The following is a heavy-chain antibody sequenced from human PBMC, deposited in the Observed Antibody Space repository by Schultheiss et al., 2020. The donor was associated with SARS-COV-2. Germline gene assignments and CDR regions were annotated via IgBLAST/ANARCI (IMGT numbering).Heavy chain of an antibody. CDR2: ISSSSSYI. D-gene: IGHD2-2*02. CDR1: GFTFSSYS. V-gene: IGHV3-21*04. J-gene: IGHJ5*02. CDR3: ARDRGYCSSTSCYTNWFDP. Sequence: GESLKISCAASGFTFSSYSMNWVRQAPGKGLEWVSSISSSSSYIYYADSVKGRFTISRDNAKNSLYLQMNSLRAEDTAVYYCARDRGYCSSTSCYTNWFDPWGQGTLVTVSS.